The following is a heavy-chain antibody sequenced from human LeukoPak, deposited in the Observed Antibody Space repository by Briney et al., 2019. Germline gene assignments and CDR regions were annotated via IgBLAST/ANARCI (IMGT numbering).Heavy chain of an antibody. CDR1: GGTFSSYA. Sequence: SVKVSCKASGGTFSSYAISWVRQAPGQGLEWMGRIIPIFGTANYAQKFRGRVTITTDESTSTAYMELSSLRSEDTAVYYCATSDYYGSGSYYLGVFDYWGQGTLVTVSS. CDR3: ATSDYYGSGSYYLGVFDY. V-gene: IGHV1-69*05. D-gene: IGHD3-10*01. J-gene: IGHJ4*02. CDR2: IIPIFGTA.